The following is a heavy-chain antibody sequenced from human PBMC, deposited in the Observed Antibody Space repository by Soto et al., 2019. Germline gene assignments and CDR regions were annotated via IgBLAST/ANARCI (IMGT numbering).Heavy chain of an antibody. V-gene: IGHV5-51*01. CDR3: ARLYYDFWSGPRGDGMDV. J-gene: IGHJ6*02. Sequence: GESLKISCKGSGYSFTSYWIGWVRQMPGKGLEWMGIIYPGDSDTRYSPSFQGQVTISADKSISTAYLQWSSLKASDTAMYYCARLYYDFWSGPRGDGMDVWGQGTTVTVSS. CDR2: IYPGDSDT. CDR1: GYSFTSYW. D-gene: IGHD3-3*01.